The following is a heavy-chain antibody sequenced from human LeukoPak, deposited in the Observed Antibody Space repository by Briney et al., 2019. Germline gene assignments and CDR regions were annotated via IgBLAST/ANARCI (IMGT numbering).Heavy chain of an antibody. V-gene: IGHV1-69*13. CDR2: IIPIFGTA. CDR1: GGTFISYA. CDR3: ARGRYFDWLGRRYYFDY. Sequence: GASVKVSCKASGGTFISYAISWVRQAPGQGLEWMGGIIPIFGTANYAQKFQGRVTITADESTSTAYMELSSLRSEDTAVYYCARGRYFDWLGRRYYFDYWGQGTLVTVSS. D-gene: IGHD3-9*01. J-gene: IGHJ4*02.